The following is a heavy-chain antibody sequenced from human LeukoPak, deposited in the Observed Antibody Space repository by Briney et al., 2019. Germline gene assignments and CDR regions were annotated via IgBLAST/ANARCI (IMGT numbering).Heavy chain of an antibody. D-gene: IGHD6-13*01. V-gene: IGHV3-23*01. J-gene: IGHJ4*02. CDR3: AKDRKTGYSSSWNDY. Sequence: PGGSLRLSCAASGFTFSSYAMSWVRQAPGKGLEWVSDFSGSGGSTYYADSVKGRFTISRDNSKNTLYLQMNSLRAEDTAVYYCAKDRKTGYSSSWNDYGGQGTLVTVSS. CDR1: GFTFSSYA. CDR2: FSGSGGST.